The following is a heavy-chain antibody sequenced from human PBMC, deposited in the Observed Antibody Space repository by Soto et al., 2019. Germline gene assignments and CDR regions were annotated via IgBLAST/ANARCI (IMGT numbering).Heavy chain of an antibody. CDR3: APRKYGSFNIGAFDI. CDR2: ISKSGVDI. J-gene: IGHJ3*02. Sequence: EVQLVESGGGLVQPGGSLRLSCAASGFSFSTYEMNWVRQAPGKGLEWVSYISKSGVDIYYADSVKGRFTISRDNANNSLYLQMNSLRAEDTAVYHCAPRKYGSFNIGAFDIWGQGTMVTVSS. V-gene: IGHV3-48*03. CDR1: GFSFSTYE. D-gene: IGHD1-26*01.